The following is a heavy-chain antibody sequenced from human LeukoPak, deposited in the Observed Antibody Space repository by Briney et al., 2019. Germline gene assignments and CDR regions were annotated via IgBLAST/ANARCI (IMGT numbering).Heavy chain of an antibody. J-gene: IGHJ6*02. CDR2: ISYDGSNK. D-gene: IGHD6-13*01. CDR3: ARTIVSSSWYPLGYYGVDV. V-gene: IGHV3-30-3*01. CDR1: GFTFSSYA. Sequence: GRSLRLSCAASGFTFSSYAMHWVRQAPGKGLEWVAVISYDGSNKYYADSVKGRFTISRDNSKNTLYLQMNSLRAEDTAVYYCARTIVSSSWYPLGYYGVDVWGQGTTVTVSS.